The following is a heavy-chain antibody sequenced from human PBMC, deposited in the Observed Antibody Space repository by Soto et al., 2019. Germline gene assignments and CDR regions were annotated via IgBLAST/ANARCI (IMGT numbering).Heavy chain of an antibody. Sequence: QVQLQESGPGLVKPSETLSLTCTVSGGSISSYYWSWIRQPPGKGLEWIGYIYYSGSTNYNPSLKSRVTISVDTSKNQFSLKLSSVTAADTAVYYCAREGSGIAAAGTEYWYFDLWGRGTLVTVSS. CDR1: GGSISSYY. J-gene: IGHJ2*01. CDR3: AREGSGIAAAGTEYWYFDL. CDR2: IYYSGST. V-gene: IGHV4-59*01. D-gene: IGHD6-13*01.